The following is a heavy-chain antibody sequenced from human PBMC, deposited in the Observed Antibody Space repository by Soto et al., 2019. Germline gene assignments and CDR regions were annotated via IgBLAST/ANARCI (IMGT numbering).Heavy chain of an antibody. D-gene: IGHD2-2*01. Sequence: SETLSLTCTVSGGSISSYYWSWIRQPPGKGLEWIGYIYYSGSTNYNPSLKSRVTISVDTSKNQFSLKLSSVTAADTAVYYCAREESGDSSTFFDYWGQGTLVTVSS. CDR2: IYYSGST. J-gene: IGHJ4*02. V-gene: IGHV4-59*01. CDR1: GGSISSYY. CDR3: AREESGDSSTFFDY.